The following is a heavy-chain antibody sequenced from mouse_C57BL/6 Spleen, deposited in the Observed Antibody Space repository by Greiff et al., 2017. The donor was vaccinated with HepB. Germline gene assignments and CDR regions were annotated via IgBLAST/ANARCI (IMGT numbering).Heavy chain of an antibody. V-gene: IGHV1-50*01. Sequence: QVQLQQPGAELVKPGASVKLSCKASGYTFTSYWMQWVKQRPGQGLEWIGEIDPSDSYTNYNQKFKGKATLTVDTSSSTAYMQLSSLTSEDSAVYYCARRGYYGSSGNWYFDVWGTGTTVTVSS. CDR3: ARRGYYGSSGNWYFDV. CDR1: GYTFTSYW. D-gene: IGHD1-1*01. J-gene: IGHJ1*03. CDR2: IDPSDSYT.